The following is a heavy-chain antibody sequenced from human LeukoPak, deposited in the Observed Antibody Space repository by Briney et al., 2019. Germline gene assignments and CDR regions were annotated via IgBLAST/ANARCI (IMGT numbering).Heavy chain of an antibody. CDR2: ISAYNGNT. J-gene: IGHJ4*02. Sequence: ASVKVSCKASGYTFTGYYMHWVRQAPGQGLEWMGWISAYNGNTNYAQKLQGRVTMTTDTSTSTAYMELRSLRSDDTAVYYCARVWPLVGANDYWGQGTLVTVSS. V-gene: IGHV1-18*04. CDR1: GYTFTGYY. D-gene: IGHD1-26*01. CDR3: ARVWPLVGANDY.